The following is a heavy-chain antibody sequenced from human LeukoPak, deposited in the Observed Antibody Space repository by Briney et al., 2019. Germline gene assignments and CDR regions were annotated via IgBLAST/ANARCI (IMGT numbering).Heavy chain of an antibody. CDR2: ISSSSSYI. V-gene: IGHV3-21*01. Sequence: GGSLRLSCAASGFTFSSYSMNWVRQAPGKGLEWVSSISSSSSYIYYADSVKGRFTISRDNAKNSLYLQMNSPRAEDTAVYYCARSLVAGTLRYWGQGTLVTVSS. D-gene: IGHD6-19*01. CDR1: GFTFSSYS. J-gene: IGHJ4*02. CDR3: ARSLVAGTLRY.